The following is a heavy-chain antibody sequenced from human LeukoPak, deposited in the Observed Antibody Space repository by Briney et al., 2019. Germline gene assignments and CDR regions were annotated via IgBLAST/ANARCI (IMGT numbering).Heavy chain of an antibody. CDR1: GFTVSSNY. V-gene: IGHV3-66*01. J-gene: IGHJ4*02. CDR2: IYSGGST. Sequence: QPGGSLRLSCAASGFTVSSNYMSWVRQAPGKELEWVSVIYSGGSTDYADSVKGRFTISRDNSKSTLYLQMNSLRAEDTAVYYCATDLSTVTTYGYYFDYWGQGTLVTVSS. D-gene: IGHD4-17*01. CDR3: ATDLSTVTTYGYYFDY.